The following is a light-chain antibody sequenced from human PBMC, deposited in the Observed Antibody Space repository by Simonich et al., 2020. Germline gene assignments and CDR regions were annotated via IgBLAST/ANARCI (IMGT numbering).Light chain of an antibody. CDR2: VKK. J-gene: IGLJ2*01. V-gene: IGLV3-19*01. CDR3: NSRDSSGNHLVV. CDR1: SLRSYY. Sequence: SSELTQDPAVSVALGQTVRITCQGDSLRSYYASWYQHKPGQAPVLVIYVKKNRPSGIPDRFSDSRSGNTASLTITGAQAEDEADYYCNSRDSSGNHLVVFGGGTKLTVL.